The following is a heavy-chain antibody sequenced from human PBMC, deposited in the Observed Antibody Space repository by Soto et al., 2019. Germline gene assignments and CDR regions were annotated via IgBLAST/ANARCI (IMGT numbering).Heavy chain of an antibody. CDR1: GGTFSTYT. V-gene: IGHV1-69*02. J-gene: IGHJ4*02. D-gene: IGHD2-21*01. CDR2: IIPLFGLP. CDR3: AFDVQTGVVYFDN. Sequence: QVQLVQSGAEVKKPGSSVKVSCKASGGTFSTYTISWVRQAPGQGLEWLGRIIPLFGLPNHAQKFRDRVTISADKPTDTAYLEMNSLRPEDPAVYYCAFDVQTGVVYFDNWGQGTLVTVSS.